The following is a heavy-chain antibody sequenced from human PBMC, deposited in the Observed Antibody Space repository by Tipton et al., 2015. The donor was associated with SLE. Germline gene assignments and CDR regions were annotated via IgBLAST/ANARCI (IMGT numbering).Heavy chain of an antibody. CDR2: IRADGSNK. D-gene: IGHD1-26*01. J-gene: IGHJ4*02. CDR1: GFTYSGYA. CDR3: AKELSSTSRGSFDD. Sequence: SGFTYSGYAKHWVRQAPGKGLEWVAFIRADGSNKDYADSVKGRFTISRDNSKNTLYLQMTSLRTEDTAVYYCAKELSSTSRGSFDDWGQGTLVSVSS. V-gene: IGHV3-30*02.